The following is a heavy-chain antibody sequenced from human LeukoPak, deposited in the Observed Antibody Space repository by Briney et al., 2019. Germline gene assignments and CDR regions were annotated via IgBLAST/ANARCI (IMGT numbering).Heavy chain of an antibody. V-gene: IGHV3-66*02. CDR1: GFTVSSNY. CDR2: IYSGGST. Sequence: PGGSLRLSCAVSGFTVSSNYMSWVRQAPGKGLEWVSVIYSGGSTYYADSVKGRFTISRDNSKNTLYLQMNSLRAEDTAVYYCARGKVTVPLYYFDYWGQGTRVTVSS. J-gene: IGHJ4*02. D-gene: IGHD4-11*01. CDR3: ARGKVTVPLYYFDY.